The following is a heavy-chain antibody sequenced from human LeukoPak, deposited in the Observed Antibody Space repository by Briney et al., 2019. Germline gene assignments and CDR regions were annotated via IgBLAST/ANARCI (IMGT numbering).Heavy chain of an antibody. D-gene: IGHD4-17*01. V-gene: IGHV1-18*01. J-gene: IGHJ3*02. CDR1: GYSFSSYG. CDR2: ISGNSGST. Sequence: ASVKVSCKASGYSFSSYGISWVRQAPGQGLEWMGWISGNSGSTNYAQNLQGRVTMTTDTSTNTAYMELRSLRSDDTAVYYCAREGSAVTKHAFDIWGQGTMVTVSS. CDR3: AREGSAVTKHAFDI.